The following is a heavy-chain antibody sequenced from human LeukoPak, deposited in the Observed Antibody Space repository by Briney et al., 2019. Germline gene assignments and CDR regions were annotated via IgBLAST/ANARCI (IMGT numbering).Heavy chain of an antibody. CDR3: ASRGGYYDSSGDPFDS. CDR1: GGSISSGGYS. CDR2: IYHRGST. J-gene: IGHJ4*02. D-gene: IGHD3-22*01. V-gene: IGHV4-30-2*01. Sequence: SQTLSLTCAVSGGSISSGGYSWSWIRQPPGKGLEWIGYIYHRGSTYYNPSLKSRVTISVDRSKNQFSLKLSSVTAADTAVYYCASRGGYYDSSGDPFDSWGQGTLVTVSS.